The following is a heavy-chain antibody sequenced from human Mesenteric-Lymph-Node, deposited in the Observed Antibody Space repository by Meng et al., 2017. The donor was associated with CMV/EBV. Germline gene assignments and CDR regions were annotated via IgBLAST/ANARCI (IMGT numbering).Heavy chain of an antibody. J-gene: IGHJ4*02. Sequence: SGYTFTSYAMNWVRQAPGQGLEWMGWINTNTGNPTYAQGFTGRFVFSLDTSVSSAYLQISSLKAEDTAVYYCATENYGSGSYYLSTWGQGTLVTVSS. CDR3: ATENYGSGSYYLST. V-gene: IGHV7-4-1*02. D-gene: IGHD3-10*01. CDR2: INTNTGNP. CDR1: GYTFTSYA.